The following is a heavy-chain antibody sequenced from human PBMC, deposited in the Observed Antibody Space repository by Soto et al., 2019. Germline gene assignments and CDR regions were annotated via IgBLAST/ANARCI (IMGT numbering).Heavy chain of an antibody. D-gene: IGHD3-22*01. CDR1: GGSFSGYY. CDR2: INHSGST. J-gene: IGHJ4*02. CDR3: ARVIERKTPFDY. Sequence: SETLSLTCAVYGGSFSGYYWSWIRQPPGKGLEWIGEINHSGSTNYNPSLKSRVTISVDTSKNQFSLKLSSVTAADTAVYYCARVIERKTPFDYWGQGTQVTVSS. V-gene: IGHV4-34*01.